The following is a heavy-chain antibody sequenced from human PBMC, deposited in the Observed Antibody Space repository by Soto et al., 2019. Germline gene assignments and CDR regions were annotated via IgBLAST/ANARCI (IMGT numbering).Heavy chain of an antibody. CDR3: ARDPDYDILTGYYNKLKGNPNGFDI. CDR2: ISYDGINK. CDR1: GFTFRNYA. V-gene: IGHV3-30-3*01. D-gene: IGHD3-9*01. J-gene: IGHJ3*02. Sequence: GGSLRLSCSASGFTFRNYAIHWVRQAPGKGLEWVAVISYDGINKNYADSVKGRFTISRDNSKKKLLLQMNSLRAEDTAVYYCARDPDYDILTGYYNKLKGNPNGFDIWGQGTMVTVSS.